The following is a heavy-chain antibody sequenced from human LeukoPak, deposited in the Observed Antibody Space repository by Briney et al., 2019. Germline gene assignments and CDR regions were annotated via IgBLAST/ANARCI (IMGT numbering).Heavy chain of an antibody. CDR3: VRANGSGTFYQADY. V-gene: IGHV4-59*01. Sequence: PSETLSLTCTVSGGSISSYYWSWIRQPPGKGLEWIGYIYYSGSTNYNPSLKSRVTISVDTSKNQFSLKLTSVTAADTAVYYCVRANGSGTFYQADYWGQGTLATVSS. CDR2: IYYSGST. J-gene: IGHJ4*02. D-gene: IGHD3-10*01. CDR1: GGSISSYY.